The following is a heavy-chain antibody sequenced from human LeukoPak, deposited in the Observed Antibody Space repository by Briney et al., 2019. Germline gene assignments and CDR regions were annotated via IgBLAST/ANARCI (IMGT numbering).Heavy chain of an antibody. D-gene: IGHD3-9*01. J-gene: IGHJ5*01. CDR2: IYYSGST. CDR1: GGSISSYY. Sequence: PSETLSLTCTVSGGSISSYYWSWIRQPPGKGLEWIGYIYYSGSTNYNPSLKSRVTISVDTSKNQFSLKLNSVTAADTAVYYCARGYYDILTGYYCDSWGQGTLVTVSA. V-gene: IGHV4-59*01. CDR3: ARGYYDILTGYYCDS.